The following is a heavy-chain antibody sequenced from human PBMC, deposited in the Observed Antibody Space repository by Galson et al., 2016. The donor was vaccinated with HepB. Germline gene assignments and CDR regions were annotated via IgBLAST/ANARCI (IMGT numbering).Heavy chain of an antibody. CDR2: ISGSDGRT. J-gene: IGHJ4*02. Sequence: SLRLSCAASGFTFSTYAMTWVRQTPGKGLEWVSAISGSDGRTYYADSVKGRFTISRDNSKKTLYLQMNSLRPEDTAVYYCARFISVAEGFDYWGQGTLVTVSS. CDR1: GFTFSTYA. CDR3: ARFISVAEGFDY. D-gene: IGHD6-19*01. V-gene: IGHV3-23*01.